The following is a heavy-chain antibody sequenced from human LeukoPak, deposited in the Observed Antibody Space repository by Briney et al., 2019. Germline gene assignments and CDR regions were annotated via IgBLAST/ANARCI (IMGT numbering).Heavy chain of an antibody. CDR3: ARGGNYWPQWWFDP. CDR2: IYYSGST. Sequence: SETLSLTCIVSGGSISSSSYYWGWIRQPPGKGLEWIGYIYYSGSTNYNPSLKSRVTISVDTSKNQFSLKLSSVTAADTAVYYCARGGNYWPQWWFDPWGRGTLVSVSS. V-gene: IGHV4-61*05. J-gene: IGHJ5*02. D-gene: IGHD1-26*01. CDR1: GGSISSSSYY.